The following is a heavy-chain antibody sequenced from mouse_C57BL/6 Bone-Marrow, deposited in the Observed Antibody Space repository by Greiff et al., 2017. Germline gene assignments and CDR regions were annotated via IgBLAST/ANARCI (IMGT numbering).Heavy chain of an antibody. V-gene: IGHV1-26*01. D-gene: IGHD1-1*01. J-gene: IGHJ2*01. CDR1: GYTFTDYY. Sequence: EVQLQQSGPELVKPGASVKISCKASGYTFTDYYMNWVKQSHGKSLEWIGDINPNNGGTSYNQKFKGKATLTVDKSSSTAYMELRSLTSEDSAVYYCAREDYYGSSYVDYWGQGTTLTVSS. CDR2: INPNNGGT. CDR3: AREDYYGSSYVDY.